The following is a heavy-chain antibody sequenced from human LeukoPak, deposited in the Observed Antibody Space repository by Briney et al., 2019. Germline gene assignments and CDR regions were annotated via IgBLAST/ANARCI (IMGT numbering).Heavy chain of an antibody. CDR2: IKQDGSEK. CDR1: GFTFSSYW. V-gene: IGHV3-7*01. CDR3: ERQQLNAFDI. Sequence: PGGSLRLSCVASGFTFSSYWMSWVRQAPGRGLEWVANIKQDGSEKYYVDSVKGRFTISRDNAKNSLDLQMNSLRAEDTAVYYCERQQLNAFDIWGQGTMVTVSS. J-gene: IGHJ3*02. D-gene: IGHD6-13*01.